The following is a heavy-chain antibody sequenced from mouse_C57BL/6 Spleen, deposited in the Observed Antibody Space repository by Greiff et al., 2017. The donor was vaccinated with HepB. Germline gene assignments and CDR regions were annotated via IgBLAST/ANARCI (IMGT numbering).Heavy chain of an antibody. CDR1: GYPFPSYW. CDR3: ARYANDYDGGMDY. V-gene: IGHV1-55*01. Sequence: VQLQQPGAELVKPGASVKMSCKASGYPFPSYWITWVKQRPGQGLEWIGDIYPGSGSTNYNEKFKSKATLTVDTSSSTAYMQLSSLTSEDSAVYYCARYANDYDGGMDYWGQGTAVTVSS. J-gene: IGHJ4*01. CDR2: IYPGSGST. D-gene: IGHD2-4*01.